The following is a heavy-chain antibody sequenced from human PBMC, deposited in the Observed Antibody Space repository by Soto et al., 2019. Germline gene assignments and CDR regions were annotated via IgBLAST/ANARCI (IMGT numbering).Heavy chain of an antibody. V-gene: IGHV4-59*08. Sequence: SETLSLTCTVSGGSISSYYWSWIRQPPGKGLEWIGYIYYSGSTNYNPSLKSRVTISVDTSKNQFSLKLSSVTAADTAVYYCARGNCSSTSCYQNFDYWGQGTLVTVSS. CDR2: IYYSGST. CDR1: GGSISSYY. J-gene: IGHJ4*02. CDR3: ARGNCSSTSCYQNFDY. D-gene: IGHD2-2*01.